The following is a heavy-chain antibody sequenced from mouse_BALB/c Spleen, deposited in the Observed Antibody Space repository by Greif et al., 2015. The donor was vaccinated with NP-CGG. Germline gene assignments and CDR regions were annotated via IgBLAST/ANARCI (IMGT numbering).Heavy chain of an antibody. CDR2: ISSGSSTI. Sequence: EVKLMESGGGLVQPGGSRKLSCAASGFTFSSFGMHWVRQAPEKGLEWVAYISSGSSTIYYADTVKGRFTISRDNPKNTLFLQMTSLRSEDTAMYYCARSGLRRDWYFDVWGAGTTVTVSS. CDR3: ARSGLRRDWYFDV. CDR1: GFTFSSFG. V-gene: IGHV5-17*02. D-gene: IGHD2-4*01. J-gene: IGHJ1*01.